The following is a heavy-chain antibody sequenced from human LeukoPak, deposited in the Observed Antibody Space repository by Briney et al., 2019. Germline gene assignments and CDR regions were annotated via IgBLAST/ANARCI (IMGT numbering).Heavy chain of an antibody. J-gene: IGHJ6*02. CDR2: IYYNGTT. D-gene: IGHD1-1*01. CDR3: ATGPYGMDV. Sequence: SQTLSLTCTVSGGSISSGDYFWSWIRQPPGKGLEWIGFIYYNGTTYYHPSLKSRITISLDTSKNHFSLKLRSVTAADTAVYYCATGPYGMDVWGQGTTVTVSS. V-gene: IGHV4-30-4*01. CDR1: GGSISSGDYF.